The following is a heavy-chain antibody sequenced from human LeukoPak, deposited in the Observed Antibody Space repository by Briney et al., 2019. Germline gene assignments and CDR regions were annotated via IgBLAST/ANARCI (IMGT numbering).Heavy chain of an antibody. CDR1: GFTFDDYA. CDR2: ISWNSGSI. CDR3: AKDPSIAAPKYFDY. J-gene: IGHJ4*02. D-gene: IGHD6-6*01. Sequence: GGSLRLSCAASGFTFDDYAMHWVRQAPGKGLEWVSGISWNSGSIGYADSVKGRFTISRDNAKNSLYLQMNSLRAEDTALYYCAKDPSIAAPKYFDYWGQGTLVTVSS. V-gene: IGHV3-9*01.